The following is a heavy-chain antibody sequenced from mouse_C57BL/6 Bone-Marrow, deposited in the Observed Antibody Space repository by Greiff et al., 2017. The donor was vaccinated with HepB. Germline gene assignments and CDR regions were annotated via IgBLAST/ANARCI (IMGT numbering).Heavy chain of an antibody. CDR2: IDPENGDT. CDR3: TTRGMDYAMDY. V-gene: IGHV14-4*01. J-gene: IGHJ4*01. CDR1: GFNIKDDY. Sequence: EVQLQQSGAELVRPGASVKLSCTASGFNIKDDYMHWVKQRPEQGLEWIGWIDPENGDTEYASKFQGKATITADTSSNTAYLQLSSLTSEDTAVYYCTTRGMDYAMDYWGQGTSVTVSS. D-gene: IGHD2-3*01.